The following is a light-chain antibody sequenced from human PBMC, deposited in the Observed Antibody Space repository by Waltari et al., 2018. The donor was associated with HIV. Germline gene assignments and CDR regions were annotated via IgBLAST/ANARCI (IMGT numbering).Light chain of an antibody. V-gene: IGLV2-23*02. CDR1: SSNVGSDDL. CDR2: EVT. J-gene: IGLJ1*01. CDR3: CSCPRSGIRYV. Sequence: QSALTQPASVSGSPGQSITISCTGTSSNVGSDDLVSWYQQHPGEAPKLIIYEVTKQPSGVSNRFSGSKSGNTASLTISGLQAEDESDYYCCSCPRSGIRYVFGTGTKVTVL.